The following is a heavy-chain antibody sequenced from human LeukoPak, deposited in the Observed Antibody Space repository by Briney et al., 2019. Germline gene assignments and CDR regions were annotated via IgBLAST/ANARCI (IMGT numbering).Heavy chain of an antibody. CDR1: GGTFSSYA. D-gene: IGHD6-13*01. CDR3: ARSTGIAAAFDY. V-gene: IGHV1-69*04. J-gene: IGHJ4*01. CDR2: IIPILGIA. Sequence: ASVKVSCKASGGTFSSYAISWVRQAPGQGLEWMGRIIPILGIANYAQKFQGRVTITADKSTSTAYMELSSLRSEDTAVYYCARSTGIAAAFDYWGQDPWSPSPQ.